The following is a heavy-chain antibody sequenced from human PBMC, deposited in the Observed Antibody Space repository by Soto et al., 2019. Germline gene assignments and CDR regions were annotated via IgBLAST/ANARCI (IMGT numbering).Heavy chain of an antibody. CDR3: ARAYSSSGDDYYYYYMDV. Sequence: GASVKVSCKASGYSFITYDINWVRQAAGQGLEWMGWMNPTSGRTGCAQKFQGRLTMTMNTSSSTAYMELSSLTSDDTAVYYCARAYSSSGDDYYYYYMDVWGQGTTVTVSS. CDR1: GYSFITYD. D-gene: IGHD6-6*01. J-gene: IGHJ6*03. V-gene: IGHV1-8*01. CDR2: MNPTSGRT.